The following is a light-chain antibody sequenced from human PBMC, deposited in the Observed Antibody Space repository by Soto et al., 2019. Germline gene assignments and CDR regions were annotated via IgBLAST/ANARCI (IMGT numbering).Light chain of an antibody. V-gene: IGKV1-9*01. CDR1: QGINNY. J-gene: IGKJ4*01. CDR3: RQLNNYRRT. Sequence: DIQLTQSPSFLSASVGDRVTITCRASQGINNYLAWYQQKPGKDPKLLIYTASTLQSGVPSRFSGSGSGTEFTLTISSLQPEDFATYYFRQLNNYRRTFGVGTKVEIK. CDR2: TAS.